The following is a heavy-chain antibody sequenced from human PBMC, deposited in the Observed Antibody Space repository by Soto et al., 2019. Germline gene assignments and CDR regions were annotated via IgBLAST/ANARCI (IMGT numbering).Heavy chain of an antibody. J-gene: IGHJ3*01. CDR1: GGTFSSYT. V-gene: IGHV1-69*08. Sequence: QVQLVQSGAEVKKPGSSVKVSCKASGGTFSSYTINWVLRAHGQGLEWMGRIVPILGIANYAQKFQGIVTLAADTSSNTAYMELRGLRSEDTSVYYCARDMVTTINEYAFDPWGQGTLVTVSS. CDR2: IVPILGIA. CDR3: ARDMVTTINEYAFDP. D-gene: IGHD4-17*01.